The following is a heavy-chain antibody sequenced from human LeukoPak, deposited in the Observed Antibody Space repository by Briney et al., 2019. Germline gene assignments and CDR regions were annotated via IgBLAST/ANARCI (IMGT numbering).Heavy chain of an antibody. CDR1: GFTFSISA. J-gene: IGHJ4*02. CDR2: ISGSGSST. Sequence: GGSLRLSCAASGFTFSISAMSWVRQPPGKGLEWVSHISGSGSSTYYADSVKGRFTVSRDNSKNTLYLQINSLRAEDTAIYYCAKLRDAFDCWGQGTLATVSS. CDR3: AKLRDAFDC. V-gene: IGHV3-23*01.